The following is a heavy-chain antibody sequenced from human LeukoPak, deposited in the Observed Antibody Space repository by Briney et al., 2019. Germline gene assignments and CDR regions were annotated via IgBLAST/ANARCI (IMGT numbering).Heavy chain of an antibody. Sequence: PSETLSLTCTVSSGSISSGAYYWSWIRQHPGKGLEWIGCIYHSGNPYYSPSLKSRVAISVDTSKNQFSLKLSSVTAADTAVYYCARDRGDGMDVWGQGTTVTVSS. CDR1: SGSISSGAYY. V-gene: IGHV4-31*03. J-gene: IGHJ6*02. CDR2: IYHSGNP. CDR3: ARDRGDGMDV.